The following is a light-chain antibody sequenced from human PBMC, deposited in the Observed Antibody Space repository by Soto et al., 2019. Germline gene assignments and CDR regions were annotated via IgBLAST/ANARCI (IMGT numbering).Light chain of an antibody. CDR3: CSYAGLYSYG. V-gene: IGLV2-11*01. J-gene: IGLJ1*01. CDR2: DVT. CDR1: SSDVGGYNY. Sequence: QSALTQPRSVSASPGQSVTISCTGTSSDVGGYNYVSWYQQHPGKVPKVVVYDVTKRPSGVPDRFSGSKSGNTASLTISGLQAEDEADYYCCSYAGLYSYGFGSGTKVTVL.